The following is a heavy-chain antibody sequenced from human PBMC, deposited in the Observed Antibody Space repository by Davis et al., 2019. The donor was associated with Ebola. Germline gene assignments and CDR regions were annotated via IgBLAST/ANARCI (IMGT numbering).Heavy chain of an antibody. CDR1: GFTFSTYW. V-gene: IGHV3-7*03. Sequence: GESLKISCVASGFTFSTYWMTWVRQAPGKGLEWVANIKQDGSEAYYVDSVKGRFTISRDNSKNMLFLQMNSLRVEDTAVYYCAREMRGLGALDLWGQGTMVTVSS. CDR3: AREMRGLGALDL. J-gene: IGHJ3*01. CDR2: IKQDGSEA. D-gene: IGHD3-16*01.